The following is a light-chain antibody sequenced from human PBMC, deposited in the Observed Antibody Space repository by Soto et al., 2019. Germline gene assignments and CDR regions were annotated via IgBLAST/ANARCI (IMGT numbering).Light chain of an antibody. V-gene: IGKV1-5*03. Sequence: DIQMTQFASTLSASVGDRVTITCRASRSASDWLAWYQQRPGEAPRMLISKASTLESGVPSRFNGSGSGTHFTLTITSLQPDDSATYYCQQYNSYSATFGQGTKVDIK. CDR1: RSASDW. J-gene: IGKJ1*01. CDR3: QQYNSYSAT. CDR2: KAS.